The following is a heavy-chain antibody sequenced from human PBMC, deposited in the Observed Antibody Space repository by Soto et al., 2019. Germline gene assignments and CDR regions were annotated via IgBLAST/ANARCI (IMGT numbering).Heavy chain of an antibody. V-gene: IGHV3-21*01. J-gene: IGHJ5*02. CDR2: ISSSSSYI. CDR1: GFTFSSYS. D-gene: IGHD3-22*01. CDR3: ARDLSYYYDSP. Sequence: GGSLRLSCAASGFTFSSYSMNWVRQAPGKGLEWVSSISSSSSYIYYADSVKGRFTISRDNAKNSLYLQMNSLRAEDTAGYYCARDLSYYYDSPWGQGTLVTVSS.